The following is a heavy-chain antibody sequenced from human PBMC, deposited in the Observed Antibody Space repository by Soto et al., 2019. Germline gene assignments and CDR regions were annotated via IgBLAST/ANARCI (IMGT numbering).Heavy chain of an antibody. CDR3: ARVFSSGSGWMYYFDF. D-gene: IGHD6-25*01. J-gene: IGHJ4*02. V-gene: IGHV4-4*02. Sequence: QVELQESGPRLVKSSGTLSLTCEVSSVSISTGNWWSWVRQSPGKGLEWIGEIYYTGATNYNPSLKSRVTRTIDKSKDQFSLILTSATAADTAVYYCARVFSSGSGWMYYFDFWGQGILVSVSS. CDR1: SVSISTGNW. CDR2: IYYTGAT.